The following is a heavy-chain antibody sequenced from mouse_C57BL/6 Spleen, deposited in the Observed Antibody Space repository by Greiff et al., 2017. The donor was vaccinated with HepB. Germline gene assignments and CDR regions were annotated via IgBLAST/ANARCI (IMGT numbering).Heavy chain of an antibody. CDR1: GFSLTSYG. J-gene: IGHJ2*01. Sequence: VKVVESGPGLVQPSQSLSITCTVSGFSLTSYGVHWVRQSPGKGLEWLGVIWSGGSTDYNAAFISRLSISKDNSKSQVFFKMNSLQADDTAIYYCAKGGDPGLGYWGQGTTLTVSS. CDR2: IWSGGST. V-gene: IGHV2-2*01. D-gene: IGHD2-4*01. CDR3: AKGGDPGLGY.